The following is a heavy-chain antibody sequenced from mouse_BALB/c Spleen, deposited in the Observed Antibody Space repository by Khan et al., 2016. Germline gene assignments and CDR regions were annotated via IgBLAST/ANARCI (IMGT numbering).Heavy chain of an antibody. Sequence: EVQLLETGGGLVQPGGSRGLSCEGSGFTFSDFWMSWVRQTPGKTLEWIGDINADGSALNYAPSIKDRFTIFRDNDKNTLYLQMNNLRSEDTATXFCMGYNDYWGQGTTLTVSS. CDR3: MGYNDY. CDR1: GFTFSDFW. CDR2: INADGSAL. J-gene: IGHJ2*01. V-gene: IGHV11-2*02.